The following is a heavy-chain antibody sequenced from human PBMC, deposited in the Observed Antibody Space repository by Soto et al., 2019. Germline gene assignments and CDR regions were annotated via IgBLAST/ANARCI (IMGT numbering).Heavy chain of an antibody. CDR1: GFTFSSYW. J-gene: IGHJ6*03. D-gene: IGHD4-17*01. CDR2: IKQDGSEK. CDR3: ARGLNGDDYGDYDYYYYYMDV. Sequence: GGSLRLSCAASGFTFSSYWMSWVRQAPGKGLEWVANIKQDGSEKYYVDSVKGRFTISRDNAKNSLYLQMNSLRAEDTAVYYCARGLNGDDYGDYDYYYYYMDVWGKGTTVTVSS. V-gene: IGHV3-7*01.